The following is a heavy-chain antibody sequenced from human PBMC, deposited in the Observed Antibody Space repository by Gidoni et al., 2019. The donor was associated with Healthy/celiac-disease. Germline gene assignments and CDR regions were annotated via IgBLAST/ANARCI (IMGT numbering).Heavy chain of an antibody. CDR3: ARAYRGQDSPDY. J-gene: IGHJ4*02. CDR1: GFTFSSYS. CDR2: ISSSSSYI. D-gene: IGHD1-26*01. Sequence: EVQLVESGGGLVKPGGSLRISCAASGFTFSSYSMNWVRQAPGKGLEWVSSISSSSSYIYYADSVKGRFTISRDNAKNSLYLQMNSLRAEDTAVYYCARAYRGQDSPDYWGQGTLVTVSS. V-gene: IGHV3-21*01.